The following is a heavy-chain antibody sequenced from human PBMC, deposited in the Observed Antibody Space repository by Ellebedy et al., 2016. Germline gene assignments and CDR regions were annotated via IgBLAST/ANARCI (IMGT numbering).Heavy chain of an antibody. CDR1: GFTFTSHS. J-gene: IGHJ2*01. Sequence: GGSLRFSCAASGFTFTSHSMGWVRQAPGKGLEWVSAISGSGLSTYYADSVKGRFTISRDNSKNTLYLQMNSLRAEDTAVYYCARDQQWLHQISYWFFDLWGRGTLVTVSS. CDR2: ISGSGLST. CDR3: ARDQQWLHQISYWFFDL. V-gene: IGHV3-23*01. D-gene: IGHD6-19*01.